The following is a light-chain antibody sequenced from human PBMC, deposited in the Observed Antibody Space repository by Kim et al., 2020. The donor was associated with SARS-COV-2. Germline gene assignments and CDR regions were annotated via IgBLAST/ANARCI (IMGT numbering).Light chain of an antibody. V-gene: IGLV3-1*01. CDR1: RLGNKY. CDR2: QDE. Sequence: SCELTQPPSVSVSPGQTASITCSGDRLGNKYVCWYQQKPGQSPVVVMYQDERRPSGIPERFSGSNSGNTATLTISGTQAMDEADYYCQVWDSTTTVFGGGTQLTVL. CDR3: QVWDSTTTV. J-gene: IGLJ2*01.